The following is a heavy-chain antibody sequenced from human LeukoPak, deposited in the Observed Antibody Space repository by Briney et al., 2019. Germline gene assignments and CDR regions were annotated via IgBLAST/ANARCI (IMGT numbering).Heavy chain of an antibody. CDR3: ARHGGNYDSSGYYYDY. J-gene: IGHJ4*02. V-gene: IGHV5-51*01. Sequence: GESLKISCKGSGYSFTSYWIGWVRQMPGKGLEWMGIIYPGDSDTRYSPSFQGQVTISADKSISTAYLQWSSLKASDTAMYYCARHGGNYDSSGYYYDYWGQGTLVTVSS. CDR2: IYPGDSDT. CDR1: GYSFTSYW. D-gene: IGHD3-22*01.